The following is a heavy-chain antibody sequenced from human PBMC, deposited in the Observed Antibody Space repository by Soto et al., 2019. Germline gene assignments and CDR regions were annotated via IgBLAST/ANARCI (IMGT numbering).Heavy chain of an antibody. CDR1: GFTISSFG. Sequence: GGTLSLPCAASGFTISSFGMHWVRQAQGKGLEWVSVISDSGGSTYYADSVRGRFTISRDNSKSTLFLQMNSLRGDDTAIYYCAKPISGYYAPYDHWGQGT. D-gene: IGHD3-22*01. CDR2: ISDSGGST. CDR3: AKPISGYYAPYDH. J-gene: IGHJ4*02. V-gene: IGHV3-23*01.